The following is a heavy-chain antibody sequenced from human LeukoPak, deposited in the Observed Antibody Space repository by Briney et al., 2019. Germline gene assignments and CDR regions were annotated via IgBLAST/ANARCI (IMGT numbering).Heavy chain of an antibody. Sequence: GGSLRLSCAASGFTFSSYAMRWVRQAPGKGLEWVSAISSSGDSTTHAGSVKGRFTISRDNSKNTVYLQMNSLRAEDTAVYYCAKGGSPSGPYYYGMDVWGQGTTVTVSS. CDR1: GFTFSSYA. CDR2: ISSSGDST. CDR3: AKGGSPSGPYYYGMDV. V-gene: IGHV3-23*01. D-gene: IGHD6-6*01. J-gene: IGHJ6*02.